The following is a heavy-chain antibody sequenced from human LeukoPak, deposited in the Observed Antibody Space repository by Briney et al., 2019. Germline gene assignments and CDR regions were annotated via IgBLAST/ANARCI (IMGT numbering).Heavy chain of an antibody. D-gene: IGHD2-15*01. J-gene: IGHJ4*02. CDR1: GGTFSSYS. CDR2: INPNTGGT. V-gene: IGHV1-2*06. Sequence: ASVKVSCKASGGTFSSYSVSWVRQAPGQGLEWMGRINPNTGGTNNAQKFQGRVTMTRDTSISTASMELSRLKSDDTAVYYCARESMSGGYFDYWGQGTLVTVSS. CDR3: ARESMSGGYFDY.